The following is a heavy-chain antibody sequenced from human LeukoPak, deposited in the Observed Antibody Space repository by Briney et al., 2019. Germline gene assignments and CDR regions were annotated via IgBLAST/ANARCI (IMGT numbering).Heavy chain of an antibody. J-gene: IGHJ4*02. CDR3: TTVPPTMIVPRGEINDY. D-gene: IGHD3-22*01. CDR1: GFTFSNAW. Sequence: GGSLRLSGAASGFTFSNAWMSWVGQAPGKGLEWVGRIKSKTDGGTTDYAAPVKGRFTISRDDSKNTLYLQMNSLKTEDTAVYYCTTVPPTMIVPRGEINDYWGQGTLVTVSS. V-gene: IGHV3-15*01. CDR2: IKSKTDGGTT.